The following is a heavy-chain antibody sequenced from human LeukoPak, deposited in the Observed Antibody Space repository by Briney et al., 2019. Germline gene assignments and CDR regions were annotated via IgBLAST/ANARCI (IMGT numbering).Heavy chain of an antibody. CDR1: GGSFSGYY. J-gene: IGHJ6*02. D-gene: IGHD5-18*01. CDR2: INHSGST. V-gene: IGHV4-34*01. Sequence: PSETLSLTCAVYGGSFSGYYWSWIRQPPGKGLEWIGEINHSGSTNYNPSLKSRVTISVDTSKNQFSLKLSSVTAADTAVYYCARSTPAMVQYYYYGMDVWGQGTTVTVSS. CDR3: ARSTPAMVQYYYYGMDV.